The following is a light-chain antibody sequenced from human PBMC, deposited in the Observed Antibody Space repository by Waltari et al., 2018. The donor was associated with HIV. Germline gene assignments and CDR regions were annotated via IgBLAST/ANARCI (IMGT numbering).Light chain of an antibody. V-gene: IGLV1-44*01. CDR3: AAWDDSLNGNV. Sequence: QSVLTQPPSASGTPGQRVTISCSGTSSNIGTNTVNWYQQLPGTAPKLLIYPNNQRPSGVPDRFSGSKSGTSASLAISGLQSEDEADYYCAAWDDSLNGNVFGPGTKVTVL. J-gene: IGLJ1*01. CDR1: SSNIGTNT. CDR2: PNN.